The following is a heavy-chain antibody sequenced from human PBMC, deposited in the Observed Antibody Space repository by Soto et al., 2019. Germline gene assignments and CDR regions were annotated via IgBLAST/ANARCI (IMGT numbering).Heavy chain of an antibody. CDR3: ARGVTPCNLDS. J-gene: IGHJ4*02. CDR2: ISAYNGNK. V-gene: IGHV1-18*01. CDR1: GYTFTSYG. Sequence: QVQLVQSGAEVKKPGASVKVSCKASGYTFTSYGISWVRQAPGQGLEWMGWISAYNGNKKYAQKLQGRVTMTTDTATSRGYVELRSMRSGDTAGYNWARGVTPCNLDSWGEGPRVTVSS. D-gene: IGHD4-4*01.